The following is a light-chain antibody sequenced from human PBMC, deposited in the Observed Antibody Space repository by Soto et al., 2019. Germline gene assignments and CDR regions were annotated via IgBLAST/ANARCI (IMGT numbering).Light chain of an antibody. CDR3: QQYGTSLRGT. Sequence: EIVLTQSPGTLSLSPGERVILSCGASLTVSDNYLAWYQQKAGQAPRLVIYGASTRATGIPDRFSASGSGTDFTLTISRLEPEDFAVYYCQQYGTSLRGTFGQGTKVDIK. CDR2: GAS. J-gene: IGKJ1*01. V-gene: IGKV3-20*01. CDR1: LTVSDNY.